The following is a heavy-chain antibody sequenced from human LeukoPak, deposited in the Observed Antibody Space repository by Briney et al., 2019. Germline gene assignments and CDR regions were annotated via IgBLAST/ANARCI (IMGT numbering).Heavy chain of an antibody. J-gene: IGHJ6*03. V-gene: IGHV3-33*06. CDR1: GFSLSLYG. Sequence: GGSLRLSCTPSGFSLSLYGMHWVRQAPGTGLEWVAVIWSDGSKEYYVDSVKGRFTISRDTSKNMLYLQMNSLRGDDTAVYYCAKDGHCSGGTCYPFYMAVWGKGTTVTVSS. D-gene: IGHD2-15*01. CDR3: AKDGHCSGGTCYPFYMAV. CDR2: IWSDGSKE.